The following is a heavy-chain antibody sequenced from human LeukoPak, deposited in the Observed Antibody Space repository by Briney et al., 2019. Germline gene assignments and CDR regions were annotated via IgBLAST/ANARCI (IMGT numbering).Heavy chain of an antibody. V-gene: IGHV4-28*05. CDR2: IYYSGDI. CDR3: ASVNVRGAPTRVDY. D-gene: IGHD3-10*02. Sequence: SETLSLTCGVSGYSISSGSWWGWIRQPPGKGLEWIGYIYYSGDIYYNPSLKSRVTMSVDTSKNQFSLKLSSVTAVDTAVYYCASVNVRGAPTRVDYWGQGTLVTVPS. CDR1: GYSISSGSW. J-gene: IGHJ4*02.